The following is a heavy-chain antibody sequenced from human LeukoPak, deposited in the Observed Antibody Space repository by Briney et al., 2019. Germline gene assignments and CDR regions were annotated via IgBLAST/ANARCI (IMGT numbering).Heavy chain of an antibody. CDR1: GFTFRSYW. CDR3: ANTPYDSSGPSFDY. CDR2: IQYDGANK. Sequence: GGSLRLSCAASGFTFRSYWMSWVRQAPGKGLEWVAFIQYDGANKYYTDSVKGRFTVSRDNSKNTLYLQMSSLITEDTAVYYCANTPYDSSGPSFDYWGPGTLVTVSS. J-gene: IGHJ4*02. D-gene: IGHD3-22*01. V-gene: IGHV3-30*02.